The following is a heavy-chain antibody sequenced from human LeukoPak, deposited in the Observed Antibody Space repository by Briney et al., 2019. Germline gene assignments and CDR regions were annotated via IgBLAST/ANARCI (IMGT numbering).Heavy chain of an antibody. J-gene: IGHJ4*02. D-gene: IGHD3-10*01. CDR1: GFTFSSYA. V-gene: IGHV3-23*01. Sequence: PGGSLRLSCAASGFTFSSYAMSWVRQAPGKGLEWVSAISGSGGSTYYADSVKGRFTISRDNSKNTLYLQMNSLRAEDTAVYYCAKYGGLLWFGELLLLDYWGQGTLVTVSS. CDR3: AKYGGLLWFGELLLLDY. CDR2: ISGSGGST.